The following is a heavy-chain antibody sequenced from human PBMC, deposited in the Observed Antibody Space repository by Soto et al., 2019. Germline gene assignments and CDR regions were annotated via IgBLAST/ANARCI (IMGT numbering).Heavy chain of an antibody. CDR1: GYTFTNYA. J-gene: IGHJ6*02. CDR2: IHAGNGNT. CDR3: ARGGMTLYYYYDMDV. V-gene: IGHV1-3*01. Sequence: ASVKVSCKASGYTFTNYAIHWVRQAPGQRLEWMGWIHAGNGNTKYSQKFQGRVTIIRDTSASTAYMELSSLRSEDTAVYYCARGGMTLYYYYDMDVWGQGTTVTV.